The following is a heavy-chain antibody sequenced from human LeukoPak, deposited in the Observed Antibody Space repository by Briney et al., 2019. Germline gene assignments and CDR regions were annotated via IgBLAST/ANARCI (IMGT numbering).Heavy chain of an antibody. Sequence: SETLSLTCTVSGGSISSYYWSWIRQPPGKGLEWIGYIYYSGSTNYNPSLKSRVTISVDTSKNQFSLKLSSVTAADTAVYYCARQRYGGNSVSDYWGQGTLVTVSS. D-gene: IGHD4-23*01. CDR1: GGSISSYY. CDR3: ARQRYGGNSVSDY. J-gene: IGHJ4*02. CDR2: IYYSGST. V-gene: IGHV4-59*08.